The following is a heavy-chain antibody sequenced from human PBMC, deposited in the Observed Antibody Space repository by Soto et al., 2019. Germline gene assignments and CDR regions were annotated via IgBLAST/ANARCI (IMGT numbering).Heavy chain of an antibody. CDR3: ARVSGNYYYDSSGYHAFDV. D-gene: IGHD3-22*01. CDR2: INPSGGST. V-gene: IGHV1-46*01. Sequence: ASVKVSCKASGYTFTSYYMHWVRQAPGQGLEWMGIINPSGGSTSYAQKFQGRVTMTRDTSTSTVYMELSSLRSEDTAVYYCARVSGNYYYDSSGYHAFDVWGQGTMVTVSS. J-gene: IGHJ3*01. CDR1: GYTFTSYY.